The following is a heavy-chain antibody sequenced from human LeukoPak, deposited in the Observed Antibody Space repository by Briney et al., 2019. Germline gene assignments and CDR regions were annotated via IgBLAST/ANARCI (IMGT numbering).Heavy chain of an antibody. CDR2: IGASGSTI. CDR1: GFTFSDYY. D-gene: IGHD6-6*01. CDR3: ARARGSIAVINWFDP. V-gene: IGHV3-11*04. Sequence: GGSLRLSCAASGFTFSDYYMSWIRQAPGKGLEWVSYIGASGSTIHYAGSVKGRFTISRDNAKNSLYLQMHSLRAEDTAVYYCARARGSIAVINWFDPWGQGTLVTVSS. J-gene: IGHJ5*02.